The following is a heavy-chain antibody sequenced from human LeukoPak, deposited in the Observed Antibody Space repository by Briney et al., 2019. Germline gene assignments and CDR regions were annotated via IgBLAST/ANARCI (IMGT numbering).Heavy chain of an antibody. CDR1: GYSFPSYW. CDR3: ARQSGTIASGVMDY. J-gene: IGHJ4*02. V-gene: IGHV5-51*01. CDR2: IYIGDSDT. D-gene: IGHD2-21*01. Sequence: GESLKISCKGSGYSFPSYWIAWVRQMPGKGLEWMGIIYIGDSDTRYSPSFQGQVTISADKSISTAYLQWSSLKASDTAMYYCARQSGTIASGVMDYWGQGTLVTVSS.